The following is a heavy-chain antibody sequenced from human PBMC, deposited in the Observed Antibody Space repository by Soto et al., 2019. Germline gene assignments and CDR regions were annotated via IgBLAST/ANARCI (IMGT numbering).Heavy chain of an antibody. CDR3: VGVLTYEVPYYYYGMDG. V-gene: IGHV3-7*01. CDR2: IKQGGNEK. CDR1: GVSFSTYL. Sequence: GGTLRLSCVGTGVSFSTYLMNWVRQHPGKGLEWVANIKQGGNEKFYLDYVKGRFTISRDNDKKTHYLKMDSLRVEDRAVYYFVGVLTYEVPYYYYGMDGCDPGTT. J-gene: IGHJ6*02. D-gene: IGHD2-8*02.